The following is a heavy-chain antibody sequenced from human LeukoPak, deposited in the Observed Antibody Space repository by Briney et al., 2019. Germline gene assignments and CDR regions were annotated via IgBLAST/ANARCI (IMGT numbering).Heavy chain of an antibody. Sequence: GGSLRLSCAASGFTFSSYSMNWVRQAPGKGLEWVSSISSSSSYIYYADSVKGRFAISRDNAKNSLYLQMNSLRAEDTAVYYCASRLRIAAAGSGNNYWGQGTLVTVSS. CDR3: ASRLRIAAAGSGNNY. CDR1: GFTFSSYS. J-gene: IGHJ4*02. CDR2: ISSSSSYI. V-gene: IGHV3-21*01. D-gene: IGHD6-13*01.